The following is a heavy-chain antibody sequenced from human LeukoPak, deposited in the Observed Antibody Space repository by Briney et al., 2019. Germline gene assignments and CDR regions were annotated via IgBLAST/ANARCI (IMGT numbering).Heavy chain of an antibody. Sequence: SETLSLTCTVSGYSISSGYYWGWIRQPPGKGLEWIGSIYHSGSTYYNPSLKRRVTISVDTSKNQFSLKLSSVTAADTAVYYCAREYSSSFGYWGQGTLVTVSS. V-gene: IGHV4-38-2*02. D-gene: IGHD6-6*01. CDR3: AREYSSSFGY. J-gene: IGHJ4*02. CDR1: GYSISSGYY. CDR2: IYHSGST.